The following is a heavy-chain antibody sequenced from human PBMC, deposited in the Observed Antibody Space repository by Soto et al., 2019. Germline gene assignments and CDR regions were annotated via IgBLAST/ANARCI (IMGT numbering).Heavy chain of an antibody. CDR2: ISGSGRTI. CDR3: ARLPFPWGWFDP. CDR1: GIIFSDY. D-gene: IGHD3-16*01. J-gene: IGHJ5*02. V-gene: IGHV3-11*01. Sequence: QVQLVESGGGLVTPGGSLRLSCAASGIIFSDYMSWVRQAPGKGLEWLSYISGSGRTIYSADSVKGRFTISRDNATNSLHLQMNNLRAEDTAVYYCARLPFPWGWFDPWGQGTLVTVSS.